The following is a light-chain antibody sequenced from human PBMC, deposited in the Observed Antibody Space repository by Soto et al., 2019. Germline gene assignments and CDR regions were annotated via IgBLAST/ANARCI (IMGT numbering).Light chain of an antibody. CDR1: SSDVGGYNY. Sequence: QSALTQPASVSGSPGQSITISCTGTSSDVGGYNYVSWYQQHPGKAPKRMIYEVSNRPSGVSNRFSGSKSGNTASLTISGRQAEDEADYYCSSYTSSSTLYVFGTGTKLTVL. CDR2: EVS. J-gene: IGLJ1*01. V-gene: IGLV2-14*01. CDR3: SSYTSSSTLYV.